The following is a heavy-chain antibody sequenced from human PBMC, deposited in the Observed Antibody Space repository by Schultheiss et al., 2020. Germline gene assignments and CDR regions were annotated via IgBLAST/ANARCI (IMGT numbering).Heavy chain of an antibody. Sequence: GSLRLSCTVSGGSFSSTSYYWGWIRQPPGKGLEWIGTIYFSGSTYYNPSLKSRVTISVDTSKNQFSLKLSSVTAADTAVYYCARAVPDYYDSSGYYGNWFDPWGQGTLVTVSS. CDR3: ARAVPDYYDSSGYYGNWFDP. CDR1: GGSFSSTSYY. V-gene: IGHV4-39*07. CDR2: IYFSGST. D-gene: IGHD3-22*01. J-gene: IGHJ5*02.